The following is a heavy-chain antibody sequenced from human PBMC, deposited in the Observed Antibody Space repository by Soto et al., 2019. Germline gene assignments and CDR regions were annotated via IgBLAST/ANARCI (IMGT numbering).Heavy chain of an antibody. J-gene: IGHJ6*04. D-gene: IGHD3-3*01. CDR3: ARDYYDFWSGSTPYGMDV. V-gene: IGHV3-53*01. Sequence: GGSLRLSCAASGFTVSSNYMSWVRQAPGKGLEWVSVIYSGGSTYYADSVKGRFTISRDNSKNTLYLQMNSLRAEDRAVYYCARDYYDFWSGSTPYGMDVGGKGTTVTVSS. CDR1: GFTVSSNY. CDR2: IYSGGST.